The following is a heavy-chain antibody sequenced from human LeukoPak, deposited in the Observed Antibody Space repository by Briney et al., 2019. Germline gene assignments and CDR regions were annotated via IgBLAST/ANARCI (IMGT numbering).Heavy chain of an antibody. CDR3: ARDGRDYDILTGYNYYYYGMDV. CDR2: IYYSGST. D-gene: IGHD3-9*01. CDR1: GGSISSGGYY. J-gene: IGHJ6*02. V-gene: IGHV4-31*03. Sequence: PSETLSLTCTVSGGSISSGGYYWSWIRQHPGKGLEGIGYIYYSGSTYYNPSLKSRVTISVDTSKNQFSLKLSSVTAADTAVYYCARDGRDYDILTGYNYYYYGMDVWGQGTTVTVSS.